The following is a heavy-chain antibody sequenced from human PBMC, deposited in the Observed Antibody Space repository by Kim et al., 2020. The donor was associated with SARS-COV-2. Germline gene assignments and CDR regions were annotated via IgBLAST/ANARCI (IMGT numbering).Heavy chain of an antibody. Sequence: SETLSLTCTVSGGSISSYYWSWIRQPPGKGLEWIGYIYYSGSTNYNPSLKSRVTISVDTSKNQFSLKLSSVTAADTAVYYCARSSVTVAGPFDYWGQGTLVTVSS. J-gene: IGHJ4*02. D-gene: IGHD6-19*01. CDR3: ARSSVTVAGPFDY. CDR2: IYYSGST. V-gene: IGHV4-59*13. CDR1: GGSISSYY.